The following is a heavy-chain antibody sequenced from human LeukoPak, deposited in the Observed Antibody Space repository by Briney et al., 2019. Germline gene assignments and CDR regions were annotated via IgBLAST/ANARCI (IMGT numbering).Heavy chain of an antibody. D-gene: IGHD5-18*01. Sequence: GASVKVSCKASGYTFTGYYMHWVRQAPGQGLEWMGWINPNSGGTNYAQKFQGRVTMTRDTSISTAYMELSRLRSDDTAVYYCASYLTIGGNSYGFDHWGQGTLVTVSS. CDR3: ASYLTIGGNSYGFDH. CDR1: GYTFTGYY. J-gene: IGHJ4*02. CDR2: INPNSGGT. V-gene: IGHV1-2*02.